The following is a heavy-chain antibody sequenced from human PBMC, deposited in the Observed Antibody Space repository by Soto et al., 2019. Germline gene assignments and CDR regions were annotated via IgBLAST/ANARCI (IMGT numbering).Heavy chain of an antibody. CDR3: AKDSSSWYLDS. Sequence: GGSLRLSCAASGFTFSDYYMTWIRQAPGKGLEWVSYISDSGSVTYYADSVKGRFTISRDNAKNSLHLQINSLRADDTAVYYCAKDSSSWYLDSWGRGTLVTVSS. V-gene: IGHV3-11*01. CDR1: GFTFSDYY. J-gene: IGHJ4*02. D-gene: IGHD6-13*01. CDR2: ISDSGSVT.